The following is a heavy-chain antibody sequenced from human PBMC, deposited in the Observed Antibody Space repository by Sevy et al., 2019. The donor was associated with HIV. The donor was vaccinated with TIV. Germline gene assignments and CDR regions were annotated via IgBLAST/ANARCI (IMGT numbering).Heavy chain of an antibody. Sequence: SETLSLTCTVSGGSISSSSYYWGWIRQPPGKGLEWIGSIYYSGSTYYNPSLKSGVTISVDTSKTQFSLRLSSVTAAETAVYYCARVTLEEGFGGLFAPSPPMEGNWFDPWGQGTLVTVSS. CDR3: ARVTLEEGFGGLFAPSPPMEGNWFDP. CDR1: GGSISSSSYY. J-gene: IGHJ5*02. D-gene: IGHD3-10*01. V-gene: IGHV4-39*01. CDR2: IYYSGST.